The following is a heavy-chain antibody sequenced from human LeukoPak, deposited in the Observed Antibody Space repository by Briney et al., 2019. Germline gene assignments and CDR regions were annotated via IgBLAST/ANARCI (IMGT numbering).Heavy chain of an antibody. J-gene: IGHJ4*02. CDR1: GFTFSRFW. CDR2: INEDGSQI. D-gene: IGHD3-10*01. V-gene: IGHV3-7*01. CDR3: AREVYGSGSYYPDY. Sequence: SGGSLRLSCAASGFTFSRFWMTWVRQAPGKGLEWVANINEDGSQIYYVGSVKGRFTVSRDNAKNSLYLQMNSLRAEDTAVYYCAREVYGSGSYYPDYWGQGTLVTVSS.